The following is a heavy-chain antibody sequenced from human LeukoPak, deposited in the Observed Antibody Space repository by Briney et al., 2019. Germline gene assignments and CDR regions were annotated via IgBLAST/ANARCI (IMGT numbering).Heavy chain of an antibody. V-gene: IGHV3-72*01. D-gene: IGHD2-2*01. CDR3: ARDLKYCSSTTCSDSFDI. Sequence: GRSLRLSCAASGFTFSDQYMDWVRQAPGKGLEWVARIRNKANSYTTEYAASVKGRFTISRDDSKKSLYLQMNRLKTEDTDVYYCARDLKYCSSTTCSDSFDIWGQGTMVTVSS. CDR1: GFTFSDQY. CDR2: IRNKANSYTT. J-gene: IGHJ3*02.